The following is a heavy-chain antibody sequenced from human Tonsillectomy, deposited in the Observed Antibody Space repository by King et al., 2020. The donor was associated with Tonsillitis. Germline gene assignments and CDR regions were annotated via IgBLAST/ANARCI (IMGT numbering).Heavy chain of an antibody. J-gene: IGHJ5*02. CDR2: IYYTGST. CDR1: GGSISSSRYY. V-gene: IGHV4-39*07. D-gene: IGHD3/OR15-3a*01. Sequence: QLQESGPGLVKPSETLSLTCTVSGGSISSSRYYWGWIRQPPGKGLEWIGSIYYTGSTYYSPSLKSRVTISVDTSKNQFFLKLSSVTAADTAVYYCARDLDPKARNRNWFDPWGQGTLVTVSS. CDR3: ARDLDPKARNRNWFDP.